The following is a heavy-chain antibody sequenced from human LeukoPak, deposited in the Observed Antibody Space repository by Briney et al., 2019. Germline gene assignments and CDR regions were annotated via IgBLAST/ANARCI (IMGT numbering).Heavy chain of an antibody. CDR3: AREGIVGVKDDAFDI. CDR1: GYTFTSYY. D-gene: IGHD3-22*01. V-gene: IGHV1-46*01. J-gene: IGHJ3*02. Sequence: ASVTVSCKASGYTFTSYYMHWVRQAPGQGLEWMGIINPSGGSTSYAQKFQGRVTMTRDTSTSTVYMVLSSLRSEDTALYYCAREGIVGVKDDAFDIWAKGQWSPSLQ. CDR2: INPSGGST.